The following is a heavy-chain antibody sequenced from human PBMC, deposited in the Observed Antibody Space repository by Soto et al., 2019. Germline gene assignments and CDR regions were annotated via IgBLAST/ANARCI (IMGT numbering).Heavy chain of an antibody. V-gene: IGHV2-5*02. CDR3: AHSQRGPRDF. Sequence: QITLKESGPTLVRPTQTLTLTCTFSGFSLSTTGVAVAWIRQPPGEALEWLALIYWDDDKRYNSSLKSRLTIXXDPSRDQVVLAMTNMDPMDTATYFCAHSQRGPRDFWGPGILVTVSS. CDR2: IYWDDDK. J-gene: IGHJ4*02. CDR1: GFSLSTTGVA. D-gene: IGHD5-12*01.